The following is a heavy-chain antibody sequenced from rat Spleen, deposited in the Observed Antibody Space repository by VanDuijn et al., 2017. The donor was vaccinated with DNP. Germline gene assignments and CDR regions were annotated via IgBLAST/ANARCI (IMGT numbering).Heavy chain of an antibody. CDR1: GFSLTTYS. V-gene: IGHV2-6*01. CDR2: ISGGGDT. D-gene: IGHD1-1*01. CDR3: ARDGQWDYLDY. Sequence: QVQLKESGPGLVQPSETLSLTCTVSGFSLTTYSVSWVRQPSGKGPEWISAISGGGDTYYNSALKSRLNISRDTSKRQVFLEVNSLQSEDTATYYCARDGQWDYLDYWGQGVMVTVAS. J-gene: IGHJ2*01.